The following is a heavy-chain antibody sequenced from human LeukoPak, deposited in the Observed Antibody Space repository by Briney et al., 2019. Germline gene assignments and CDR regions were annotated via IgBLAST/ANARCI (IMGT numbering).Heavy chain of an antibody. Sequence: SETLSLTCTVSGYSISSDYYWGWIRQPPGKGLEWIGSIYHSGNTYYNPSLKSRVTISIDTSKNQFSLKLSSVTAGDTAVYFCARGSYTMTAFDYWGQGTLVTVSS. CDR1: GYSISSDYY. CDR2: IYHSGNT. J-gene: IGHJ4*02. D-gene: IGHD2-2*02. V-gene: IGHV4-38-2*02. CDR3: ARGSYTMTAFDY.